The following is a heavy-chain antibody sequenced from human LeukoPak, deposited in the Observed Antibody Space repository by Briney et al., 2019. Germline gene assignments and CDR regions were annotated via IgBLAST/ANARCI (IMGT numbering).Heavy chain of an antibody. Sequence: GGSLRLSCVASGFTFGSAAMTWVRQAPGKGLEWVSGISGSDGGTYYADSVKGRFTISRDNSKNTLYLQMNSLRVEDTAIYYCARDRGFGAFDNWGQGTLVTVSS. D-gene: IGHD4/OR15-4a*01. J-gene: IGHJ4*02. CDR3: ARDRGFGAFDN. CDR1: GFTFGSAA. V-gene: IGHV3-23*01. CDR2: ISGSDGGT.